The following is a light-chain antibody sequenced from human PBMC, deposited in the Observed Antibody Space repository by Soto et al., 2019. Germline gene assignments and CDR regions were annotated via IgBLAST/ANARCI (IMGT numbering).Light chain of an antibody. CDR2: AAS. CDR3: QNLDSAAFT. J-gene: IGKJ3*01. V-gene: IGKV1-27*01. Sequence: DIQMTQSPSSLSAYVGDRVTITCRASQGISNYLAWYQQRPGKVPKLLIYAASTLQSGVPSRFSGSGSGTEFTLTISSLLPEDVATYYCQNLDSAAFTFGPATRVHIK. CDR1: QGISNY.